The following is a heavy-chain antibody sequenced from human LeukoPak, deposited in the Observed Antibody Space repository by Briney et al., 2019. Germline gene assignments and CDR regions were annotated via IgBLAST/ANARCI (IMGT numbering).Heavy chain of an antibody. CDR2: IYYSGST. CDR3: ARNDYYYDSSGGWYYYYMDV. J-gene: IGHJ6*03. V-gene: IGHV4-59*01. D-gene: IGHD3-22*01. CDR1: GGSISSYY. Sequence: SETLSLTCTVSGGSISSYYWSWIRQPPGKGLEWIGYIYYSGSTNYNPPLKSRVTISVDTSKNQFSLKLSSVTAADTAVYYCARNDYYYDSSGGWYYYYMDVWGKGTTVTVSS.